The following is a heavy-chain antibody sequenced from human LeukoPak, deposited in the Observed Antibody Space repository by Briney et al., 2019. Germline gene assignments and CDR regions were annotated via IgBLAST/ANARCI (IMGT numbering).Heavy chain of an antibody. CDR1: GYTFTGYY. CDR3: ARVYYYGSGHTVFDY. CDR2: INPNSGGT. J-gene: IGHJ4*02. V-gene: IGHV1-2*02. Sequence: ASVKVSCKASGYTFTGYYMHWVRQAPGQGLEWMGWINPNSGGTNYAQKFQGRVTMTRDTSISTAYMELSRLRSDDTAVYYCARVYYYGSGHTVFDYWGQGTLVTVSS. D-gene: IGHD3-10*01.